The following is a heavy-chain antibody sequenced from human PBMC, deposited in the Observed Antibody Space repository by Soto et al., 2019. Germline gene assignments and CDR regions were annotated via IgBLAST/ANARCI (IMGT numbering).Heavy chain of an antibody. V-gene: IGHV1-69*13. CDR2: IIPIIGTA. J-gene: IGHJ4*02. D-gene: IGHD6-13*01. Sequence: SVKVSCKASGCTFSSYAISWVRQAPGQGLEWMGGIIPIIGTANYAQKFQGRVTITADESTSTAYTELSSLRAEDTAVYDCATDSSSWYYFEYWGQGSLVTVSS. CDR1: GCTFSSYA. CDR3: ATDSSSWYYFEY.